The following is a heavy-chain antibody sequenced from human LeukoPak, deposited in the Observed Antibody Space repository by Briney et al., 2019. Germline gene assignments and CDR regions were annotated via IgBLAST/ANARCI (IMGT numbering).Heavy chain of an antibody. J-gene: IGHJ4*02. D-gene: IGHD6-13*01. CDR2: ISVYNGNT. CDR1: GYTFSAYG. Sequence: ASVKVSCKASGYTFSAYGISWVRQAPGQGLDRMGWISVYNGNTNYAQKVQGRVALTTDTSTSTAYMELRSLRYDDTAVYFCARDSHIAEVAYYFDYWGQGTLVTVSS. CDR3: ARDSHIAEVAYYFDY. V-gene: IGHV1-18*01.